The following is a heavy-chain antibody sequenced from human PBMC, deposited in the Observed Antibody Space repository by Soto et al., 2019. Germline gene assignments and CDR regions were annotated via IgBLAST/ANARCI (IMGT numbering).Heavy chain of an antibody. Sequence: HVQLQESGPGLVKPSGTLSLTCAVSNGSISSSNWWNWVRQPPGMELEWIGEIYHTGSTNYNPSLKGRVTMSVDKSKNQFSLRLNSVTAADTAVYYCARAVAGLDFDYWGQGTLVTVSS. V-gene: IGHV4-4*02. D-gene: IGHD6-19*01. CDR1: NGSISSSNW. CDR2: IYHTGST. CDR3: ARAVAGLDFDY. J-gene: IGHJ4*02.